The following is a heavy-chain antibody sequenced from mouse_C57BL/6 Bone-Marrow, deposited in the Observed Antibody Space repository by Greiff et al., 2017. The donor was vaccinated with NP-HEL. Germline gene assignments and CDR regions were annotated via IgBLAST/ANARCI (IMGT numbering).Heavy chain of an antibody. V-gene: IGHV5-6*02. CDR2: ISSGGSYT. D-gene: IGHD1-1*01. Sequence: DVKLVESGGDLVKPGGSLKLSCAASGFTFSSYGMSWVRQTPDKRLEWVATISSGGSYTYYPDSVKGRFTISRDNAKNTLYLQMSSLKSEDTAMYYCARHDYYGSIDAMDYWGQGTSVTVSS. CDR3: ARHDYYGSIDAMDY. CDR1: GFTFSSYG. J-gene: IGHJ4*01.